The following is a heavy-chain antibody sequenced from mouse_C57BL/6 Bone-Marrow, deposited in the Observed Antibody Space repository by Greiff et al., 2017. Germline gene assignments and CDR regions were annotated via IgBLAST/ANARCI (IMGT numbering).Heavy chain of an antibody. V-gene: IGHV5-9*01. Sequence: EVQVVESGGGLVKPGGSLKLSCAASGFTFSSYTMSWVRQTPEKRLEWVATISGGGGNTYYPDSVKGRFTISRDNAKNTLYMQMSSLTSEDTALYYCARHPFAYWGQGTLVTVSA. CDR1: GFTFSSYT. J-gene: IGHJ3*01. CDR2: ISGGGGNT. CDR3: ARHPFAY.